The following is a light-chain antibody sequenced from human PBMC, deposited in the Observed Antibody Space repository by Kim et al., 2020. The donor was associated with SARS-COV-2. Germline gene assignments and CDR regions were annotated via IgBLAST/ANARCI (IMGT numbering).Light chain of an antibody. V-gene: IGKV3-15*01. CDR3: QLYNHWPLT. Sequence: VSPGERATLSCRASQSVGSNLAWYQQNPGQSPRLLIYGASTRATGVPGRFGGSGSGTEFTLTISSLQSEDFAIYYCQLYNHWPLTFGQGTKVDIK. CDR1: QSVGSN. J-gene: IGKJ1*01. CDR2: GAS.